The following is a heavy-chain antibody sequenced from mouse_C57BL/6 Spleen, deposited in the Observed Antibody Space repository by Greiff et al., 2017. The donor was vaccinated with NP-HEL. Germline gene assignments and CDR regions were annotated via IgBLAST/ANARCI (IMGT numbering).Heavy chain of an antibody. J-gene: IGHJ2*01. CDR1: GYTFTDYY. CDR3: AAITTVVEGNY. CDR2: IGPGSGST. Sequence: VKLMESGAELVKPGASVKISCKATGYTFTDYYINWVKQRPGQGLEWIGKIGPGSGSTYYNEKFKGKATLTADKSSSTAYMQLSSLTSEDSAVYFCAAITTVVEGNYWGQGTTLTVSS. D-gene: IGHD1-1*01. V-gene: IGHV1-77*01.